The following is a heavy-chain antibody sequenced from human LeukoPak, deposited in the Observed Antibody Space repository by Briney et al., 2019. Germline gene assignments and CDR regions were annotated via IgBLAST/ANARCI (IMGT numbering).Heavy chain of an antibody. D-gene: IGHD2-8*02. J-gene: IGHJ4*02. Sequence: PGGSLRLSCAASGFTFSSYTMSWVRQAPGKGLEWVSAISGSGGSTYYADSVKGRFTISRDNSKNTLYLQMNSLRAEDTAVYYCAKYPGPETDFDYWGQGTLVTVSS. CDR3: AKYPGPETDFDY. V-gene: IGHV3-23*01. CDR2: ISGSGGST. CDR1: GFTFSSYT.